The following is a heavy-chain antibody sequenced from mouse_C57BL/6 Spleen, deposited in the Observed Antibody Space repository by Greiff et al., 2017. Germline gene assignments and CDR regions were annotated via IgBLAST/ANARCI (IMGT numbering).Heavy chain of an antibody. CDR1: GYTFTSYW. V-gene: IGHV1-53*01. CDR2: INPSNGGT. CDR3: ARESPGGYAWDWFAY. Sequence: QVQLQQPGTELVKPGASVKLSCKASGYTFTSYWMHWVKQRPGQGLEWIGNINPSNGGTNYNEKFKSKATLTVDKSSSTAYMQLSSLTSEDSAVYYCARESPGGYAWDWFAYWGQGTLVTVSA. J-gene: IGHJ3*01. D-gene: IGHD4-1*01.